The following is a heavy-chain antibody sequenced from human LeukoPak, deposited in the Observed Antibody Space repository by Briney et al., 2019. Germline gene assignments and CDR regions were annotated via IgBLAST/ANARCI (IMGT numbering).Heavy chain of an antibody. V-gene: IGHV3-7*01. J-gene: IGHJ4*02. CDR2: RKQDGSEK. CDR1: GFTFSSYW. D-gene: IGHD4-23*01. CDR3: ARVEDGTVGLYYFDY. Sequence: GSLRLSCSASGFTFSSYWMSWVRQAPGKGLEWVANRKQDGSEKYYVDSVKGRFTISRDNDKNSLYLQMNSLRAEDTAVYYCARVEDGTVGLYYFDYWGQGTLVTVSS.